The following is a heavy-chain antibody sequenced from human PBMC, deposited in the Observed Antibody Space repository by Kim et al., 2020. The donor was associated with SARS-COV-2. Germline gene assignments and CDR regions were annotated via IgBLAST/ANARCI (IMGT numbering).Heavy chain of an antibody. CDR1: GYTFTSYA. CDR3: ARDQYNWNDSTGYGMDV. D-gene: IGHD1-20*01. J-gene: IGHJ6*02. Sequence: ASVKVSCKASGYTFTSYAMHWVRQAPGQRLEWMGWTNAGNGNTKYSQKFQGRVTITRDTSASTAYMELSSLRSEDTAVYYCARDQYNWNDSTGYGMDVWGQGSTVTVSS. V-gene: IGHV1-3*01. CDR2: TNAGNGNT.